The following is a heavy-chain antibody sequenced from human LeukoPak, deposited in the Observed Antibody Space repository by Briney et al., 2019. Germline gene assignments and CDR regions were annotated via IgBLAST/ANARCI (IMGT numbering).Heavy chain of an antibody. CDR1: GGSISSYY. Sequence: PSETLSLTCTVSGGSISSYYWSWIRQPPGKGLEWIGYIYYSGSTNYNPSLKSRVTISVATSKNQFSLKLPSVPAADTAIYHCTQGRGIWGQGTLVTVSS. CDR2: IYYSGST. V-gene: IGHV4-59*08. CDR3: TQGRGI. D-gene: IGHD3-10*01. J-gene: IGHJ4*02.